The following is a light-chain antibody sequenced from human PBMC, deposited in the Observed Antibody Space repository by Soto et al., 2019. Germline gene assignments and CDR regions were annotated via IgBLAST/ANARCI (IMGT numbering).Light chain of an antibody. CDR1: QTISSW. V-gene: IGKV1-5*03. CDR2: KAS. J-gene: IGKJ1*01. CDR3: QHYNSYSEA. Sequence: DIQMTQSPSTLSGSVGDRVTITCRASQTISSWLAWYQQKPGKAPKLLIYKASTLKSVVPSRFSGSGSGTEFTLTISSLQPDDFATYYCQHYNSYSEAFVQGTKVELK.